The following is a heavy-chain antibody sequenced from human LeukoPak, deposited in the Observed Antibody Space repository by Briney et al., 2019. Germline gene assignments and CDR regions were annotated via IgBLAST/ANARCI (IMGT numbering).Heavy chain of an antibody. V-gene: IGHV3-74*01. CDR1: GFTFSSYW. J-gene: IGHJ4*02. CDR2: INSDGSST. Sequence: GGSLRLSCAASGFTFSSYWMHWVRQAPGKGLVWVSRINSDGSSTSYADSVKGRFTISRDNAKNTLYLQMNSLRAEDTAVYYCARGAMVRGVPLDYWGQGTLVTVSS. CDR3: ARGAMVRGVPLDY. D-gene: IGHD3-10*01.